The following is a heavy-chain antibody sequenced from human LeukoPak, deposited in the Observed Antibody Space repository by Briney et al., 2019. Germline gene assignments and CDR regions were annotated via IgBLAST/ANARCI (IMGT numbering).Heavy chain of an antibody. V-gene: IGHV3-30-3*01. CDR1: GFTFSSYA. Sequence: PGGSLRLSCAASGFTFSSYAMHWVRQAPGKGLEWVAVISYDGSNKYYADSVKGRFTISRDNSKNTLYLQMNSLRAEDTAVYYCARDVGGAGTHYFDYWGQGTLVTVSS. CDR2: ISYDGSNK. J-gene: IGHJ4*02. CDR3: ARDVGGAGTHYFDY. D-gene: IGHD1-26*01.